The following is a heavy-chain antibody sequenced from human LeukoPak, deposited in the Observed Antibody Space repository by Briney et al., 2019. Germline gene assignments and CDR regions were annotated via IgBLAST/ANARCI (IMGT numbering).Heavy chain of an antibody. CDR3: TTDPGTIVVVPAADYYYYGMDV. V-gene: IGHV3-15*01. D-gene: IGHD2-2*01. CDR2: IKSKTDGGTT. J-gene: IGHJ6*02. CDR1: GFTFSNAW. Sequence: GGSLRLSCAASGFTFSNAWMSWVRQAPGKGLEWVGRIKSKTDGGTTDYAAPVKGRFTISRDDSKNTLYLQMNSLKTEDTAVYYCTTDPGTIVVVPAADYYYYGMDVWGQGTTVTVSS.